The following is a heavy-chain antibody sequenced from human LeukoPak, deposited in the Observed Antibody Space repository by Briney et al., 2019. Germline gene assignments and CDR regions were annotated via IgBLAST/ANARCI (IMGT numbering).Heavy chain of an antibody. J-gene: IGHJ6*03. CDR1: GGSISSYY. Sequence: SETPSLTCTVSGGSISSYYWSWIRQPPGKGLEWIGYIYYSGSTNYNPSLKSRVTISVDTSKNQFSLKLSSVTAADTAVYYCARLADTVRGVMDYYYYYYMDVWGKGTTVTVSS. V-gene: IGHV4-59*01. CDR3: ARLADTVRGVMDYYYYYYMDV. CDR2: IYYSGST. D-gene: IGHD3-10*01.